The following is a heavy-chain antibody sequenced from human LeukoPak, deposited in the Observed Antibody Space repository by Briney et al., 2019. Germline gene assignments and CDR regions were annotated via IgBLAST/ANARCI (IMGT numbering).Heavy chain of an antibody. CDR1: GYPFTSYW. Sequence: GESLQISCQGSGYPFTSYWISWVRQLPGKGLEWMGRIDPSDSYTNYSPSFQGHVTISADKSISTAYLQWSSLKASDTAMYYCARAPIAVAGVSDYWGQGTLVTVSS. J-gene: IGHJ4*02. D-gene: IGHD6-19*01. V-gene: IGHV5-10-1*01. CDR3: ARAPIAVAGVSDY. CDR2: IDPSDSYT.